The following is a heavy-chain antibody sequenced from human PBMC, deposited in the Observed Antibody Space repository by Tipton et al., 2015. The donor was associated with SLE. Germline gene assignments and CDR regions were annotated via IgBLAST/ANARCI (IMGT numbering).Heavy chain of an antibody. CDR3: AREDSSSDAFDI. Sequence: LRLSCAVYGGSFSGYYWSWIRQPPGKGLEWIGEINHSGSTFYNPSLKSRVTISVDTSKNQFSLKPSSVTAADTAVYYCAREDSSSDAFDIWGQGTMVTVSS. CDR1: GGSFSGYY. V-gene: IGHV4-34*01. D-gene: IGHD6-6*01. J-gene: IGHJ3*02. CDR2: INHSGST.